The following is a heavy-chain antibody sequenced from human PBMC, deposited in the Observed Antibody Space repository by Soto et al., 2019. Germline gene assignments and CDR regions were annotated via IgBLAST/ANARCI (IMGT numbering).Heavy chain of an antibody. Sequence: EVQLLESGGGLVQPGGSLRLSCAASGFTFSSYAMSWVRQAPGKGLEWVSSISGSGGSTYYADSVKGRFTISRDNSKNTLYLQMNSLRAEDTAVYYCAMRWLPIQLLYFDYWGQGTLVTVSS. CDR3: AMRWLPIQLLYFDY. V-gene: IGHV3-23*01. CDR1: GFTFSSYA. J-gene: IGHJ4*02. D-gene: IGHD5-12*01. CDR2: ISGSGGST.